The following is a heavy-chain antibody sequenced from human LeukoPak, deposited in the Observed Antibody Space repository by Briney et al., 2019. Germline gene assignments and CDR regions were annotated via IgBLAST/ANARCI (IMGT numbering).Heavy chain of an antibody. CDR2: IYHSGST. Sequence: PSETLSLTCAVSGYSISSGYYWGWIRPPPGKGLGWIGSIYHSGSTYCNPSLKSRVTISVDTSKNQFSLKLSSVTAADTAVYYCARVATGFGLYYFDYWGQGTLVTVSS. CDR3: ARVATGFGLYYFDY. D-gene: IGHD5-12*01. J-gene: IGHJ4*02. CDR1: GYSISSGYY. V-gene: IGHV4-38-2*01.